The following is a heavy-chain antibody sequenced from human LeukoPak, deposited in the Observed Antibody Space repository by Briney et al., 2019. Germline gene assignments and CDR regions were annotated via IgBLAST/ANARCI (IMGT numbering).Heavy chain of an antibody. V-gene: IGHV4-59*08. CDR1: GGSISSYY. D-gene: IGHD6-13*01. J-gene: IGHJ4*02. CDR3: ARSVRYSYHFDY. Sequence: SSETLSLTCIVSGGSISSYYWSWIRQPPGKGLEWIGYINYSGSTNYNPSLKSRVTISVDTSKNQFSLKLSSVTAADTAVYYCARSVRYSYHFDYWGQGTLVTVSS. CDR2: INYSGST.